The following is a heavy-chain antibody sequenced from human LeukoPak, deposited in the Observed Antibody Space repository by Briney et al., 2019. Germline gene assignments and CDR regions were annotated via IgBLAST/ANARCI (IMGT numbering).Heavy chain of an antibody. CDR1: GGSFSGYY. J-gene: IGHJ4*02. Sequence: SETLSLTCAVYGGSFSGYYWSWIRQPPGKGLEWIGEINHSGSTNYNPSLKSRVTISVDTSKNQFSLKLSSVTAADTAVCYCARARYGGNSRYFDYWGQGTLVTVSS. CDR3: ARARYGGNSRYFDY. V-gene: IGHV4-34*01. D-gene: IGHD4-23*01. CDR2: INHSGST.